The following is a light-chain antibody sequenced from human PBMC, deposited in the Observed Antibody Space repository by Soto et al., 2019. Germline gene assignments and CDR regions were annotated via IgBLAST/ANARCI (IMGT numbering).Light chain of an antibody. V-gene: IGKV1-39*01. Sequence: DIQMTQSPSSLSASVGDRVTITCRASQSISSYLNWYQQKPGKAPKLLIYAASSLQSGVPSRFSRSGSGPDFTLTICSLQPEDFPTYYCQQSYSNPLTFGGGTNADIK. CDR1: QSISSY. J-gene: IGKJ4*01. CDR2: AAS. CDR3: QQSYSNPLT.